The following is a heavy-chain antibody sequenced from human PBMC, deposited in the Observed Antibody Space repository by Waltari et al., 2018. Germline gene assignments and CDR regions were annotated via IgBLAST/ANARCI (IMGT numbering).Heavy chain of an antibody. Sequence: VQLVQSGAEVKKPGASVKVSCKASGYTLTGYYMHWVRQAHGQGLEWMGWINPNSGGTNYAQKFQGRVTMTRDTSISTAYMELSRLRSDDTAVYYCARVWSGYLGPATWFDPWGQGTLVTVSS. D-gene: IGHD3-3*01. CDR1: GYTLTGYY. J-gene: IGHJ5*02. CDR2: INPNSGGT. V-gene: IGHV1-2*02. CDR3: ARVWSGYLGPATWFDP.